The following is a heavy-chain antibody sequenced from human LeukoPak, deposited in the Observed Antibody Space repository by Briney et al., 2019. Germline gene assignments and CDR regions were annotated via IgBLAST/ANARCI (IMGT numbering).Heavy chain of an antibody. CDR1: GFTFSSYS. D-gene: IGHD5-12*01. V-gene: IGHV3-48*04. CDR2: ISSSSSTI. J-gene: IGHJ4*02. Sequence: PGGSLRLSCAASGFTFSSYSMNWVRQAPGKGLEWVSYISSSSSTIYYADSVKGRFTISRDNAKNSLYLQMNSLRAEDTAVYYCARDTPRGYSGYGYLDYWGQGTLVTVSS. CDR3: ARDTPRGYSGYGYLDY.